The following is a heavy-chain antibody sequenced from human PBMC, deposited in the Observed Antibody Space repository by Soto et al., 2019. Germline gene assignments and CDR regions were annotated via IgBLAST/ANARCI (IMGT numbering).Heavy chain of an antibody. CDR1: GGTFSSYA. CDR3: ARHYDIVTGGRADYYYYGMDV. CDR2: IIPIFGTA. J-gene: IGHJ6*02. D-gene: IGHD3-9*01. V-gene: IGHV1-69*13. Sequence: SVKVSCKASGGTFSSYAISWVRQAPGQGLEWMGGIIPIFGTANYAQKFQGRVTITADESTSPAYMELSSLRSEDTAVYYCARHYDIVTGGRADYYYYGMDVWGQGTTVTVSS.